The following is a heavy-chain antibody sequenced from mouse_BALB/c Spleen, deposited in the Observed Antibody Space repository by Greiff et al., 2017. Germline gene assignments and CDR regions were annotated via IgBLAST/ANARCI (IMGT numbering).Heavy chain of an antibody. D-gene: IGHD2-3*01. V-gene: IGHV1-80*01. Sequence: VKLMESGAELVRPGSSVKISCKASGYAFSSYWMNWVKQRPGQGLEWIGQIYPGDGDTNYNGKFKGKATLTADKSSSTAYMQLSSLTSEDSAVYFCARGEGWLSFAYWGQGTLVTVSA. CDR3: ARGEGWLSFAY. CDR1: GYAFSSYW. J-gene: IGHJ3*01. CDR2: IYPGDGDT.